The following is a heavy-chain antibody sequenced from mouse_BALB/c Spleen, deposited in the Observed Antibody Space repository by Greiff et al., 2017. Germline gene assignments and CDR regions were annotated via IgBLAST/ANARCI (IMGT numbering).Heavy chain of an antibody. CDR1: GYTFSSYW. Sequence: QVQLQQSGAELMKPGASVKISCKATGYTFSSYWIEWVKQRPGHGLEWIGEILPGSGSTNYNEKFKGKATFTADTSSNTAYMQLSSLTSEDAAVYYCARSGYAMDYWGQGTSVTVSS. J-gene: IGHJ4*01. CDR2: ILPGSGST. CDR3: ARSGYAMDY. V-gene: IGHV1-9*01.